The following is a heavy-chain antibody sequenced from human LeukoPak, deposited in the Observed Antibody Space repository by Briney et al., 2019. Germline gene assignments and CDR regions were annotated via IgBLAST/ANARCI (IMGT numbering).Heavy chain of an antibody. CDR2: ISVGGNSI. D-gene: IGHD2-21*02. J-gene: IGHJ5*02. CDR1: GFTFTSES. V-gene: IGHV3-48*04. CDR3: ATEVYCGADCPSPLDS. Sequence: GGSLRLSCAASGFTFTSESMNWVRQAPGKGLEWVSYISVGGNSIYYADSVKGRFTISRDNAKNSLYLQMNSLRAEDTALYYCATEVYCGADCPSPLDSWGQGTLVTVSS.